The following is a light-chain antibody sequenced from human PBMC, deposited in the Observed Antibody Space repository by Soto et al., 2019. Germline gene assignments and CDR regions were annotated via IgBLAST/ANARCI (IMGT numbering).Light chain of an antibody. CDR1: SSNIGAGYD. J-gene: IGLJ2*01. V-gene: IGLV1-40*01. CDR2: GNS. Sequence: QPVLTQPPSVSGAPGQRVTISCTGSSSNIGAGYDVHWYQQLPGTAPKLLIYGNSNRPSGVPDRFSGSKSGTSASLAITGLKAEDEADYYCQSYDSSLRSVIFGGGTKLTVL. CDR3: QSYDSSLRSVI.